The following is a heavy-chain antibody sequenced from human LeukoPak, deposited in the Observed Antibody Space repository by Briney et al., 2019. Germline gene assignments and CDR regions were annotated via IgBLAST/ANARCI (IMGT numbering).Heavy chain of an antibody. CDR1: RYTFTSYD. D-gene: IGHD3-16*01. CDR2: MNPNSGNT. V-gene: IGHV1-8*01. CDR3: ARSPAGHYGWFDP. J-gene: IGHJ5*02. Sequence: ASVKVSCKASRYTFTSYDISWVRQATGQGLEWMGWMNPNSGNTGYAQKFQGRVTMTRNTSISTAYMELSSLRSEDTAVYYCARSPAGHYGWFDPWGQGTLVTVSS.